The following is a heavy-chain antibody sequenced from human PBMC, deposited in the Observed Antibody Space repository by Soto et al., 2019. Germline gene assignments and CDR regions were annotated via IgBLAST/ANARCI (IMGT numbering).Heavy chain of an antibody. J-gene: IGHJ6*02. V-gene: IGHV1-69*02. Sequence: QVQLVQSGAEVKKPGSSVKVSCKASGGTFSSYTISWVRQAPGQGLEWMGRIIPILGIANYAQKFQCRVTITADKSTSTAYMELSSLRSEYTAVYYCASRGYCSGGSCYPNYYYYGMDVWGQGTTVTVSS. CDR1: GGTFSSYT. D-gene: IGHD2-15*01. CDR3: ASRGYCSGGSCYPNYYYYGMDV. CDR2: IIPILGIA.